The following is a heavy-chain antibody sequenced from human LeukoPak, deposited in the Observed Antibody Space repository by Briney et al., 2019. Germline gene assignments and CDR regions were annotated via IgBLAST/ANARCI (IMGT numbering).Heavy chain of an antibody. Sequence: PGGSLRLSCAASGFTFSSYWMSWVRQAPGKGLEWVANIKQDGSEKYYVDSVKGRFTISRDNAKNSLYLQMNSLRAEDTAVYYCARVGFLEWLLLSEQYYFDYWGQGTLVTVSS. CDR1: GFTFSSYW. V-gene: IGHV3-7*01. CDR3: ARVGFLEWLLLSEQYYFDY. D-gene: IGHD3-3*02. J-gene: IGHJ4*02. CDR2: IKQDGSEK.